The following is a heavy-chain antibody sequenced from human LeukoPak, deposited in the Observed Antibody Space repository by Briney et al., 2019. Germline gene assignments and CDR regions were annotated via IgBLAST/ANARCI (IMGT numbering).Heavy chain of an antibody. D-gene: IGHD3-10*01. J-gene: IGHJ4*02. V-gene: IGHV3-53*01. CDR2: IFSSGPT. CDR1: GFNVSNNY. Sequence: PGGSLRLSCAASGFNVSNNYMNWVRQAPGKGQEWGSVIFSSGPTYYADSVKGRFTISRDTSKNALYLQMNSLRAEDTAVYYCAISGLGFGEFRGLDYWGQGTLVTVSS. CDR3: AISGLGFGEFRGLDY.